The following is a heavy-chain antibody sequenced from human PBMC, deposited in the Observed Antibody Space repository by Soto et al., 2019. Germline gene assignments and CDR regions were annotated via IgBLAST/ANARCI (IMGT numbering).Heavy chain of an antibody. D-gene: IGHD3-22*01. CDR3: NLYYCDSSGYYFIDY. J-gene: IGHJ4*02. CDR1: GFTFSSYE. Sequence: GGSLRLSCAASGFTFSSYEMNWVRQAPGKGLEWVSYISSSGSTIYYADSVKGRFTISRDNAKNSLYLQMNSLRAEDTAVYYCNLYYCDSSGYYFIDYWGQGTLVTVSS. V-gene: IGHV3-48*03. CDR2: ISSSGSTI.